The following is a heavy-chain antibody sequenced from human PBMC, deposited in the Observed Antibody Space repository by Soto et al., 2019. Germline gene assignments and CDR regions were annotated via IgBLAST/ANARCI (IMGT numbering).Heavy chain of an antibody. CDR2: IYYSGST. V-gene: IGHV4-39*02. CDR3: ARDNHNYYGMDV. J-gene: IGHJ6*02. CDR1: GGSISSSSYY. Sequence: SETLSLTCTVSGGSISSSSYYWGWIRQPPGKGLEWIGSIYYSGSTYYNPSLKSRVTISVDTSKNQFSLKLSSVTAADTAVYYCARDNHNYYGMDVWGQGTRVSVSS.